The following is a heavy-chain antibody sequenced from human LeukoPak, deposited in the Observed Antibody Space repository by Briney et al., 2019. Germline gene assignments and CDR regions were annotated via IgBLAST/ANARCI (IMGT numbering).Heavy chain of an antibody. CDR1: GGSISSDNYQ. CDR3: VRYGSGSTWFDP. V-gene: IGHV4-30-4*01. D-gene: IGHD3-10*01. J-gene: IGHJ5*02. CDR2: INYSGST. Sequence: SQTLSLTCTVSGGSISSDNYQWSWIRQPPGKGLEWIGYINYSGSTYYNPSLKSRVTISVDTSKNHFSLKLSSVTAADTAVYYCVRYGSGSTWFDPWGQGTLVTVSS.